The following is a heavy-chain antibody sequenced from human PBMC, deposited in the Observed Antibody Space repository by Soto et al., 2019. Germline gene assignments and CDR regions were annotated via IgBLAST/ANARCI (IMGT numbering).Heavy chain of an antibody. CDR1: GGSISSSNW. J-gene: IGHJ5*02. D-gene: IGHD3-10*01. V-gene: IGHV4-4*02. CDR2: IYHSGST. CDR3: ARRWMVRGVMNWFDP. Sequence: QVQLQESGPGLVKPSGTLSLTCAVSGGSISSSNWWNWVRQPPGKGLEWIGEIYHSGSTNYNPSLKSRVTISIDQAETQFSLKMSSVTAADTAVYYCARRWMVRGVMNWFDPWGQGTLVTVSS.